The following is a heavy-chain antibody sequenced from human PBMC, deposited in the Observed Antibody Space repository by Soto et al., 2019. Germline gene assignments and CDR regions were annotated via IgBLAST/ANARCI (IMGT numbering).Heavy chain of an antibody. J-gene: IGHJ6*02. CDR2: IYYSGST. CDR1: GGSVSSGSYY. CDR3: ARVIRGRYYYYYGMDV. Sequence: QVQLQESGPGLVKPSETLSLTCTVSGGSVSSGSYYWSWIRQPPGKGLEWIGYIYYSGSTNYNPSLQSRVTISVDTSKNQFSLKLSSVTAADTAVYYCARVIRGRYYYYYGMDVWGQGTTVTVSS. D-gene: IGHD3-10*01. V-gene: IGHV4-61*01.